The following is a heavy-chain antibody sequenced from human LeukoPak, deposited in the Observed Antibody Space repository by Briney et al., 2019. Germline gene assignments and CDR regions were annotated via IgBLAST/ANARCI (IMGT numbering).Heavy chain of an antibody. J-gene: IGHJ4*02. CDR3: ARGGGYSSSWYPDY. CDR2: IYYSGST. Sequence: SETLSLTCTVSGGSISSYYWSWIRQPPGKGLEWIGYIYYSGSTNYNPSLKSRVTISVDTSKNQFSLKLSSVTAADTAVYYCARGGGYSSSWYPDYWGQGTLVTVSS. CDR1: GGSISSYY. V-gene: IGHV4-59*01. D-gene: IGHD6-13*01.